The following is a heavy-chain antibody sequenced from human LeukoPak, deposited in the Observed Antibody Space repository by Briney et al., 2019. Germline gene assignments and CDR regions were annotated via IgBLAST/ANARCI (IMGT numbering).Heavy chain of an antibody. CDR1: GGSISSGSYY. V-gene: IGHV4-61*02. CDR2: IYTSGST. J-gene: IGHJ5*02. D-gene: IGHD3-9*01. Sequence: SETLSLTCTVSGGSISSGSYYWSWIRQPAGKGLEWIGRIYTSGSTNYNPSLKSRVTISVDTSKNQYSLKLSSVTAADTAVYYCARHVSFVLRYFDWAGGWFDPWGQGTLVTVSS. CDR3: ARHVSFVLRYFDWAGGWFDP.